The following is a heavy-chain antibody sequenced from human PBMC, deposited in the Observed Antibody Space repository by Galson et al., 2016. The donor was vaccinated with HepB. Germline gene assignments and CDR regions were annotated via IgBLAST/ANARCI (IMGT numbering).Heavy chain of an antibody. V-gene: IGHV4-39*01. CDR1: GFSVRGSNYH. CDR2: ITYSGTT. CDR3: ARQHPTGDAPDL. J-gene: IGHJ5*02. D-gene: IGHD4-17*01. Sequence: SETLSLTCFVSGFSVRGSNYHWGWIRQSPGKGLEWVGSITYSGTTYYNPSLKSRVNVSVDTSRDHFSLMLESVTAADTAVYYCARQHPTGDAPDLWGQGTLVTVSS.